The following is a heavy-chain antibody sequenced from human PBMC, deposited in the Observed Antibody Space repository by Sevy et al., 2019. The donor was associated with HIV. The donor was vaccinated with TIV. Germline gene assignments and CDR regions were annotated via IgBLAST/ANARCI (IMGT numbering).Heavy chain of an antibody. V-gene: IGHV3-7*03. D-gene: IGHD2-2*01. Sequence: GGSLRLSCAASGFTFSTYWMSWVRQAPGKGLEWVANIKKDGSEKYYVDSVKGRFTISRDNAKSSLYLPMKSLRAEDTAVYYCARDCSSTSCLWGLDVWGQGTTVTVSS. CDR2: IKKDGSEK. CDR1: GFTFSTYW. J-gene: IGHJ6*02. CDR3: ARDCSSTSCLWGLDV.